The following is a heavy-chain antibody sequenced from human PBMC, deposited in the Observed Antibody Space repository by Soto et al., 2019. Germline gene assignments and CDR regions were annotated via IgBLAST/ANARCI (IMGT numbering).Heavy chain of an antibody. CDR2: INHSGST. V-gene: IGHV4-34*01. CDR3: ARGRSVGYYYGMDV. J-gene: IGHJ6*02. Sequence: PSETLSLTCAVYGGCFSGYYWSWIRQPPGKGLEWIGEINHSGSTNYNPSLKSRVTISVDTSKNQFSLKLSSVTAADTAVYYCARGRSVGYYYGMDVWGQGTTVTVSS. CDR1: GGCFSGYY.